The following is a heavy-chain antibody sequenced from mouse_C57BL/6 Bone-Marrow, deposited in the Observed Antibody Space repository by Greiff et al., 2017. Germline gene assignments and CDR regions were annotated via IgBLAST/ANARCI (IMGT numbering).Heavy chain of an antibody. Sequence: DVQLQESGGGLVQPGGSLSLSCAASGFTFTDYYMSWVRQPPGKALEWLGFIRNKANGYTTEYSASVKGRFTISRDNSQSILYLQMNALRAEDSATYYCARSHYDYDAIDYWGQGTTLTVSA. J-gene: IGHJ2*01. CDR2: IRNKANGYTT. CDR1: GFTFTDYY. D-gene: IGHD2-4*01. CDR3: ARSHYDYDAIDY. V-gene: IGHV7-3*01.